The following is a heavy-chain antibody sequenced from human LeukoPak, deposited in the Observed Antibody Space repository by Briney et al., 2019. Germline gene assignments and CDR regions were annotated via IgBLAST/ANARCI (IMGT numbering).Heavy chain of an antibody. CDR1: GGSISSYY. V-gene: IGHV4-59*01. Sequence: PSETLSLTCTVSGGSISSYYWSWIRQPPGKGLEWIGYIYYSGSTNDNPFLKSRVTISVDTSKNQFSLKLSSVTAANTAVYYCARTVDTAMGYFDYWGQGTLVTVSS. CDR3: ARTVDTAMGYFDY. CDR2: IYYSGST. D-gene: IGHD5-18*01. J-gene: IGHJ4*02.